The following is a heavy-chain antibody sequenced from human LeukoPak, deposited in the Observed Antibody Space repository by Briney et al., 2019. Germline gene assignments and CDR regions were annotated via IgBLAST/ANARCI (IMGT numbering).Heavy chain of an antibody. Sequence: EASVKVSCKVSGYTLTELSMHWVRQAPGKGLEWMGGFDPEDGETIYAQKFQGRVTMTEDTSTDTAYMELSSLRSEDTAVYYCARDHPDTYYYDSSGYYRDAFDIWGQGTMVTVSS. CDR2: FDPEDGET. D-gene: IGHD3-22*01. V-gene: IGHV1-24*01. CDR3: ARDHPDTYYYDSSGYYRDAFDI. J-gene: IGHJ3*02. CDR1: GYTLTELS.